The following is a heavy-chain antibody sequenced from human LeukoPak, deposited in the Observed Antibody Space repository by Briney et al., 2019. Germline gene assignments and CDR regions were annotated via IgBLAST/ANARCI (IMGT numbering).Heavy chain of an antibody. J-gene: IGHJ3*02. V-gene: IGHV5-51*01. Sequence: GESLKIPSKGSGYSFTSYWIGWVRQMPGKGLEWMGIIYPGDSDTRYSPSFQGQVTISADKSISTAYLQWSSLKASDTAMYYCARLGYSGYVSPFGAFDIWGQGTMVTVSS. CDR2: IYPGDSDT. CDR1: GYSFTSYW. CDR3: ARLGYSGYVSPFGAFDI. D-gene: IGHD5-12*01.